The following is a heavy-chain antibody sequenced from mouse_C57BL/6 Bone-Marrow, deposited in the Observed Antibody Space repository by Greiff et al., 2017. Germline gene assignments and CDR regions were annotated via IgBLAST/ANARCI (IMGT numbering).Heavy chain of an antibody. D-gene: IGHD2-3*01. Sequence: EVKVVESGAELVRPGASVKLSCTASGFNIKDYYMHWVKQRPEQGLEWIGRIDPADGDTEYAPQFPGKATMTADTSSNTAYLQRSSLTSEDTAVYYCTTFRGWLLRFGAYWGQGTLVTVSA. CDR1: GFNIKDYY. CDR3: TTFRGWLLRFGAY. V-gene: IGHV14-1*01. J-gene: IGHJ3*01. CDR2: IDPADGDT.